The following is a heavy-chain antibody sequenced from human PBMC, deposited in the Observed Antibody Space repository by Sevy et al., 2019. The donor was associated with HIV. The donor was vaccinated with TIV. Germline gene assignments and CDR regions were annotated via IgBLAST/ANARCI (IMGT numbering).Heavy chain of an antibody. CDR1: GFTFSSFA. Sequence: GGFLRLSCAASGFTFSSFAMGWVRQAPGKGLDWISVISGTGDYTYYADSVKGRFTISRDNSKNTLFLQMNSLRAEDTAIFYCAKKMGGGSGMAFLVDYWGQGTLVTVSS. J-gene: IGHJ4*02. D-gene: IGHD5-18*01. V-gene: IGHV3-23*01. CDR2: ISGTGDYT. CDR3: AKKMGGGSGMAFLVDY.